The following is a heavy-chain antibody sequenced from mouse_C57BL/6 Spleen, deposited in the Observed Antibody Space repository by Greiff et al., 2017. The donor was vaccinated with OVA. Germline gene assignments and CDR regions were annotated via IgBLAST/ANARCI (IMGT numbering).Heavy chain of an antibody. J-gene: IGHJ2*01. D-gene: IGHD2-4*01. CDR2: IDPSDSYT. Sequence: VKLQQPGAELVQPGASVKLSCKASGSTFTSYWMQWVKQRPGQGLEWIGEIDPSDSYTNYNQKFKGKATLTVDTSSSTAYMQLSSLTSEDSAVYYCARYDYDWAFDYWGQGTTLTVSS. V-gene: IGHV1-50*01. CDR1: GSTFTSYW. CDR3: ARYDYDWAFDY.